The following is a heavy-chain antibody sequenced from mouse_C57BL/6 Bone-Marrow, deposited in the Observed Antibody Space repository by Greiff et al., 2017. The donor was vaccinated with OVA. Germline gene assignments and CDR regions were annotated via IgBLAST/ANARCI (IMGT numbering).Heavy chain of an antibody. CDR1: GYTFTSYG. CDR2: IYPRSGNT. CDR3: ARRDYYGSSHFDY. D-gene: IGHD1-1*01. J-gene: IGHJ2*01. Sequence: QVQLQQSGAELARPGASVKLSCKASGYTFTSYGISWVKQRPGQGLEWIGEIYPRSGNTYYNEKFKGKATLTADKSSSTAYMELRSLTSEDSAVYFCARRDYYGSSHFDYWGQGTTLTVSS. V-gene: IGHV1-81*01.